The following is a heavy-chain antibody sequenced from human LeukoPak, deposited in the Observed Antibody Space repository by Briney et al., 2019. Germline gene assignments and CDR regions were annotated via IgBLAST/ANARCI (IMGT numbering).Heavy chain of an antibody. D-gene: IGHD4-23*01. CDR1: GFTLSSYW. Sequence: RGSLTLSCAASGFTLSSYWMHWVRQAPGKGLVWVSRIHSDGGTTTYADSVKGRFTISRDNARSTLYLQMNSLRVEDTAVYYCVRDTVRWYVFDYWGQGALVTVPS. CDR3: VRDTVRWYVFDY. CDR2: IHSDGGTT. V-gene: IGHV3-74*01. J-gene: IGHJ4*02.